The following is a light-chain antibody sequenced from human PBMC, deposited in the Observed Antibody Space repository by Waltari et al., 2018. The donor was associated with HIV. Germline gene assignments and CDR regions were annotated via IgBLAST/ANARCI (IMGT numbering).Light chain of an antibody. CDR1: QSVTSN. Sequence: EIVMTQSPATLSVSPGERATLSCRASQSVTSNLAWYQQKPGQAPRLLFYGASTRATGIPARFSGSGSGTEFTLTISSLQSEDFAVYYWQQYSDWWTFGPGTKVEAK. V-gene: IGKV3-15*01. J-gene: IGKJ1*01. CDR3: QQYSDWWT. CDR2: GAS.